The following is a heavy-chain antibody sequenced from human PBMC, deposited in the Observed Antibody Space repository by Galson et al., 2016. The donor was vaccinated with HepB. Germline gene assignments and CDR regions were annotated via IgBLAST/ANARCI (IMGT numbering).Heavy chain of an antibody. J-gene: IGHJ4*02. CDR2: LASDGST. CDR1: AFTFRSHA. V-gene: IGHV3-23*01. D-gene: IGHD2-15*01. Sequence: SLRLSCAASAFTFRSHAMTWVRQAPGKGLEWVSSLASDGSTYYADSVEGRFTISRDNSKNTLYLQLNSLRAEDTAVYYCAKECRGGSCYPPETEGWGQGTRVAVSS. CDR3: AKECRGGSCYPPETEG.